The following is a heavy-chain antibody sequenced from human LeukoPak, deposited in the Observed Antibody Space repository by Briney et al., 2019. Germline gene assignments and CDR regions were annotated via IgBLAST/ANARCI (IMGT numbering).Heavy chain of an antibody. D-gene: IGHD3-22*01. Sequence: ASVKASCKALGYTFTSYYMHWVRQAPGQGLEWMGIINPSGGSTSYAQKFQGRVTMTRDTSTSTVYMELSSLRSEDTAVYYCARGYYYDSSGHPPGYWGQGTLVTVSS. CDR3: ARGYYYDSSGHPPGY. J-gene: IGHJ4*02. CDR1: GYTFTSYY. V-gene: IGHV1-46*01. CDR2: INPSGGST.